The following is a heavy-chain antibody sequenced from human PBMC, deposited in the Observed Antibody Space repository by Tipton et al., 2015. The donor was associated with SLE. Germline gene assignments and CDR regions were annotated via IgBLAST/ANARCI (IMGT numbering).Heavy chain of an antibody. Sequence: LRLSCAVYGGSFSGYYWSWIRQPPGKGLEWIGEINHSGGTNYNPSLKSRVTISVDTAKNQFSLKLSSVTAADTAVYYCARAPGLDRDYYYYYYMDVWGKGTTVTVSS. CDR1: GGSFSGYY. CDR3: ARAPGLDRDYYYYYYMDV. V-gene: IGHV4-34*01. CDR2: INHSGGT. J-gene: IGHJ6*03. D-gene: IGHD3/OR15-3a*01.